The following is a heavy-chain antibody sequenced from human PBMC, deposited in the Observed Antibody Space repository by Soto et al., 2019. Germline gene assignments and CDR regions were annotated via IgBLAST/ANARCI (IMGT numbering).Heavy chain of an antibody. J-gene: IGHJ4*02. CDR1: GFTFSSYV. D-gene: IGHD6-13*01. Sequence: GGSLRLSCAASGFTFSSYVMHWVRQAPGKGLEWVAVIWYDGSNKYYADSVKGRFTISRDNSKNTLYLQMNSLRAEDTAVYYCARVQQQLVLDYWGQGTLVTVSS. CDR2: IWYDGSNK. CDR3: ARVQQQLVLDY. V-gene: IGHV3-33*01.